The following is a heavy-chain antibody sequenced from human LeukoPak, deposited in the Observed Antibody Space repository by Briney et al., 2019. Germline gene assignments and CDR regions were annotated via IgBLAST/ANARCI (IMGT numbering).Heavy chain of an antibody. V-gene: IGHV3-30*18. J-gene: IGHJ4*02. Sequence: PGRSLRLFCAASGFTFSSYGMHWVRQAPGKGLEGGAVISYDGSNKYYADSVKGRFTISRDNSKNTLYLQMNSLRAEDTAVYYCAKFAISAPYYYDSSGYDFDYWGQGTLVTVS. CDR1: GFTFSSYG. CDR2: ISYDGSNK. CDR3: AKFAISAPYYYDSSGYDFDY. D-gene: IGHD3-22*01.